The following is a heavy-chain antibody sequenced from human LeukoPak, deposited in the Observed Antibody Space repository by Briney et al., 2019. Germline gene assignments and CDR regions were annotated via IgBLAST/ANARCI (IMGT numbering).Heavy chain of an antibody. Sequence: TGGSLRLSCAASGFTFSRYSMNWVRQAPGKGLEWVSLISSSSSYIHYADSVKGRFTISRDNAKNSLHLQMNSLRAEDTAVYYCARGAPELDYWGQGTLVTVSS. D-gene: IGHD1-14*01. CDR1: GFTFSRYS. CDR2: ISSSSSYI. V-gene: IGHV3-21*01. J-gene: IGHJ4*02. CDR3: ARGAPELDY.